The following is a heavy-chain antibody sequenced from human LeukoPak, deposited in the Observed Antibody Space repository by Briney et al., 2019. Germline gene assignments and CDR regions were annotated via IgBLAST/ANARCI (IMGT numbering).Heavy chain of an antibody. Sequence: GESLQISCKGSGYSFTSYWIGWVRQMPGKGLEWMGIIYPGDSDTRYSPSFQGQVTISADKSISTAYLQWSSLKASDTAMYYCARQFRGGPYYYYGMDVWGQGTTVTVSS. V-gene: IGHV5-51*01. D-gene: IGHD2-15*01. CDR1: GYSFTSYW. CDR3: ARQFRGGPYYYYGMDV. CDR2: IYPGDSDT. J-gene: IGHJ6*02.